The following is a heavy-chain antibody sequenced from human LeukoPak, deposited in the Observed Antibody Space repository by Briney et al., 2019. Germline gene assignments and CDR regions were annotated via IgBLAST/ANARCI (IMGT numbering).Heavy chain of an antibody. V-gene: IGHV1-2*02. CDR2: INPNSGGT. J-gene: IGHJ4*02. CDR3: AREATNWNYVGCKLHPPFFDY. D-gene: IGHD1-7*01. CDR1: GYTFTGYY. Sequence: VASVKVSCKASGYTFTGYYMHWVRQAPGQGLEWMGWINPNSGGTNYAQKFQGRVTMTRDTSISTAYMELSRLRSDDTAVYYCAREATNWNYVGCKLHPPFFDYWGQGTLVTVSS.